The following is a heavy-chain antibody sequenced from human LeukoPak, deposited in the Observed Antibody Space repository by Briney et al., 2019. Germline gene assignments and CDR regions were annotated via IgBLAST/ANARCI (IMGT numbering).Heavy chain of an antibody. CDR1: GFTFSSYW. J-gene: IGHJ1*01. V-gene: IGHV3-7*01. Sequence: PGGSLRLSCAASGFTFSSYWMSLVRQAPGKGLEWVANIKQDGSEKYYVDSVKGRFTISRDNAKNSLYLQMNSLRAEDTAVYYCARGGRDTAMVGPSHGGALFQHWGQGTLVTVSS. CDR2: IKQDGSEK. CDR3: ARGGRDTAMVGPSHGGALFQH. D-gene: IGHD5-18*01.